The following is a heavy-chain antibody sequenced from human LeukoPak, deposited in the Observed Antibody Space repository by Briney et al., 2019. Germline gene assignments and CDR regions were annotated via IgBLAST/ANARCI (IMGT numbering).Heavy chain of an antibody. J-gene: IGHJ3*02. CDR3: ARDSKTTVVTPSAFDI. V-gene: IGHV4-39*07. CDR1: GGSISSSSYY. CDR2: IYYSGST. Sequence: SETLSLTCTVSGGSISSSSYYWGWIRQPPGKGLEWIGSIYYSGSTYYNPSLKSRVTISVDTSKNQFSLKLSSVTAADTAVYYCARDSKTTVVTPSAFDIWGQGTMVTVSS. D-gene: IGHD4-23*01.